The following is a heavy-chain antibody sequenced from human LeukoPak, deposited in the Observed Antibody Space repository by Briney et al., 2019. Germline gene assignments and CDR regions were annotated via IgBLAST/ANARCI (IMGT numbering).Heavy chain of an antibody. CDR1: GFTFSSFA. CDR2: ITASGGAT. V-gene: IGHV3-23*01. Sequence: GGSLRLSCAASGFTFSSFAMNWVRLAPGKGLEWVSAITASGGATYYADSVKGRFTISGDNSENTLYLRMNSLRAEDTAIYYCAKDRLGGNNYGHFDYWGQGTLVTVSS. J-gene: IGHJ4*02. D-gene: IGHD5-18*01. CDR3: AKDRLGGNNYGHFDY.